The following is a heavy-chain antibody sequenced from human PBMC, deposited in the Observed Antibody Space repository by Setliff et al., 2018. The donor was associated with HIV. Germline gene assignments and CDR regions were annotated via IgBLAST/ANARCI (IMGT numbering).Heavy chain of an antibody. V-gene: IGHV1-69*10. CDR2: IIPEFGVT. CDR3: GRSGGWWGHSNPHPFYYYMDV. Sequence: SVKVSCKVSGGTLGSYAINWVRQAPGQGLEWIGGIIPEFGVTSHTPKMEGRLTVDADKSRTTIYMVLSNLRFDDTAVYYCGRSGGWWGHSNPHPFYYYMDVWGKGTSVTVSS. CDR1: GGTLGSYA. J-gene: IGHJ6*03. D-gene: IGHD2-15*01.